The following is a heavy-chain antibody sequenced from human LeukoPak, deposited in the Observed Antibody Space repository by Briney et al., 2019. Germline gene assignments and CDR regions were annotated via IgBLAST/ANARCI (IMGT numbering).Heavy chain of an antibody. CDR3: AGDSASTRWFH. D-gene: IGHD2-2*01. CDR2: VYYSGNT. J-gene: IGHJ4*02. V-gene: IGHV4-59*11. Sequence: SETLSLTCTGSGDSIARPYWSWIRQSPGKGLEWIGYVYYSGNTNYNPSLKSRVTISIDKSKNQFSLTLNSVTAADTAVYYCAGDSASTRWFHWGQGILVTVSS. CDR1: GDSIARPY.